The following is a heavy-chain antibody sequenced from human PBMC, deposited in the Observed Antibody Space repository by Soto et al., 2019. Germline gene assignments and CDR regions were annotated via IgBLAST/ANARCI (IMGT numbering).Heavy chain of an antibody. Sequence: GGSLRLSCAASGFTFSSYGMHWVRQAPGKGLEWVAVISYDGSNKYYADSVKGRFTISRDNSKNTLYLQMNSLRAEDTAVYYCAKDGVGGIAAAGSPIGYYYYYMDVWGKGTTVTVSS. CDR3: AKDGVGGIAAAGSPIGYYYYYMDV. D-gene: IGHD6-13*01. CDR2: ISYDGSNK. J-gene: IGHJ6*03. V-gene: IGHV3-30*18. CDR1: GFTFSSYG.